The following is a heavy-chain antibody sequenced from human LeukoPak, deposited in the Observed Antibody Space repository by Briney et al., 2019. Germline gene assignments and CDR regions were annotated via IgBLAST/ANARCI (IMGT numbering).Heavy chain of an antibody. CDR2: IYSDGST. CDR1: GFIARGNF. J-gene: IGHJ4*02. V-gene: IGHV3-53*01. CDR3: ARERGRGRDSPWFDY. D-gene: IGHD1-26*01. Sequence: GGPLRLSVEASGFIARGNFLSWVGKAQGKGLKWASVIYSDGSTYYADSVKGRFTISRDNSKNTLDLQMTGLRAEDTAVYYCARERGRGRDSPWFDYWGQGTLVTVSS.